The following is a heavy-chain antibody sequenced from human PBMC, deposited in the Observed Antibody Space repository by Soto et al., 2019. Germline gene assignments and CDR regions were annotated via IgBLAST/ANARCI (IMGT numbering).Heavy chain of an antibody. CDR3: ARVIWGTYAFDI. J-gene: IGHJ3*02. CDR2: ISSSSSNI. D-gene: IGHD7-27*01. CDR1: GHTFSRYS. Sequence: GGSLRLSCAASGHTFSRYSMTWVRQAPGKGLEWLSYISSSSSNIYYADSVKGRVTISRDNAKNSLYLQMNSLRDEDTAVYYCARVIWGTYAFDIWGQGTMVTVSS. V-gene: IGHV3-48*02.